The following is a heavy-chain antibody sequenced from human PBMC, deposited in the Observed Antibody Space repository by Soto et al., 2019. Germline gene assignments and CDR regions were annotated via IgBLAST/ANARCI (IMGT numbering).Heavy chain of an antibody. V-gene: IGHV4-39*01. CDR1: GGSISSSSYY. Sequence: PSETLSLTCTVSGGSISSSSYYWGWIRQPPGKGLEWIGSIYYSGSTYYNPSLKSRVTISVDTSKNQFSLKLSSVTAADTAVYYCARGSTTVTKYYYYYYGMDVWGQGTTVTVSS. J-gene: IGHJ6*02. CDR3: ARGSTTVTKYYYYYYGMDV. CDR2: IYYSGST. D-gene: IGHD4-17*01.